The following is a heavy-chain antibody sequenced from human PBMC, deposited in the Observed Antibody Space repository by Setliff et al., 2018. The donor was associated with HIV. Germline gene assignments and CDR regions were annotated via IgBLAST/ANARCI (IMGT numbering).Heavy chain of an antibody. V-gene: IGHV1-69*04. CDR3: ARDLPTLLSSSWAY. CDR2: IIPMFSIP. Sequence: GASVKVSCKASGGPFSSYSITWVRQAPGQGLEWMGRIIPMFSIPNYSQRFQGRVTITADRSTNTAYMELRSLRSDDTAVYYCARDLPTLLSSSWAYWGQGTLVTVSS. J-gene: IGHJ4*02. D-gene: IGHD6-13*01. CDR1: GGPFSSYS.